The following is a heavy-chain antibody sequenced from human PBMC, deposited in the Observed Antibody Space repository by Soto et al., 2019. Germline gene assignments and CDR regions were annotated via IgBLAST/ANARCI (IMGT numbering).Heavy chain of an antibody. CDR3: AKPSIVVVVAATLAY. J-gene: IGHJ4*02. CDR1: GFTFSSYA. CDR2: ISGSGGST. Sequence: PVGSLRLSCAASGFTFSSYAMSWVRQAPGKGLEWVSAISGSGGSTYYADSVKGRFTISRDNSKNTLYLQMNSLRAEDTAVYYCAKPSIVVVVAATLAYWGQGTLVTVSS. V-gene: IGHV3-23*01. D-gene: IGHD2-15*01.